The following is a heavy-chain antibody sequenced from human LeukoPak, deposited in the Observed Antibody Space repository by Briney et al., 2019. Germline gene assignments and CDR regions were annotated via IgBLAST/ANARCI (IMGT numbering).Heavy chain of an antibody. D-gene: IGHD6-19*01. CDR3: AREREGYSSGWYKGAFDI. V-gene: IGHV4-59*01. CDR2: IYYSGST. Sequence: SETLSLTCTVSGGSISSYYWSWLRQPPGKGLEWIGYIYYSGSTNYNPSLKSRVTISVDTSKNQFSLKLSSVTAADTAVYYCAREREGYSSGWYKGAFDIWGQGTMVTVSS. J-gene: IGHJ3*02. CDR1: GGSISSYY.